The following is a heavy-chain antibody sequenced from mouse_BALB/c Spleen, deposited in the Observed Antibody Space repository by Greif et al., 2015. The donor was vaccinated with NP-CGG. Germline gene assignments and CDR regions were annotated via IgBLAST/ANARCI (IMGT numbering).Heavy chain of an antibody. J-gene: IGHJ4*01. CDR2: ISSGGGST. D-gene: IGHD2-3*01. V-gene: IGHV5-12-1*01. CDR1: GFAFSSYD. CDR3: ARYDGYYYYAMDY. Sequence: VQLKDSGGGLVKPGGSLKLSCAASGFAFSSYDMSWVRQTPEKRLEWVAYISSGGGSTYYPDTVKGRFTISRDNAKNTLYLQMSSLKSEDTAMYYCARYDGYYYYAMDYWGQGTSVTVSS.